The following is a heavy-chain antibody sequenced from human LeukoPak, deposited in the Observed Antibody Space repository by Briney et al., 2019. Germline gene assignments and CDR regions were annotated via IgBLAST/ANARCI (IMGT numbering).Heavy chain of an antibody. Sequence: SETLSLTCTVSGGSISSYYWSRIRQPPGKGLEWIGYIYYSGSTYYNPSLKSRVAISVDTSKNQFSLKLSSVTAADTAVYYCASNYYGSGSYLGDPWFDPWGQGTLVTVSS. V-gene: IGHV4-59*08. J-gene: IGHJ5*02. D-gene: IGHD3-10*01. CDR2: IYYSGST. CDR1: GGSISSYY. CDR3: ASNYYGSGSYLGDPWFDP.